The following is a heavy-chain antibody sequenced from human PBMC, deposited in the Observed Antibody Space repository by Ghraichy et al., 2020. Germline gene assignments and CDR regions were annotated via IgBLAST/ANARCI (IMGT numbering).Heavy chain of an antibody. J-gene: IGHJ4*02. CDR2: ISSSSSYI. CDR3: ARVRADCGGDCYSSFDY. CDR1: GFTFSSYS. Sequence: GGSLRLSCAASGFTFSSYSMNWVRQAPGKGLEWVSSISSSSSYIYYADSVKGRFTISRDNAKNSLYLQMNSLRAEDTAVYYCARVRADCGGDCYSSFDYWGQGTLVTVSS. D-gene: IGHD2-21*01. V-gene: IGHV3-21*01.